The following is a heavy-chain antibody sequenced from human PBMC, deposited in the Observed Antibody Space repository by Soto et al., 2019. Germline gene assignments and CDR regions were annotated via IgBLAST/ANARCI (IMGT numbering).Heavy chain of an antibody. D-gene: IGHD6-13*01. CDR3: ERDLLAAGSDALDI. V-gene: IGHV1-46*01. CDR2: INSSGGHT. CDR1: GYTFTRHY. Sequence: QVQLVQSGAEVKKPGASVKVSCKASGYTFTRHYIHWVRQAPGQGLEWMGIINSSGGHTYYAQKFQGRVTMISDTSTSTVYMELSSLRSEDTAVYYCERDLLAAGSDALDIWGQGTMVTVSS. J-gene: IGHJ3*02.